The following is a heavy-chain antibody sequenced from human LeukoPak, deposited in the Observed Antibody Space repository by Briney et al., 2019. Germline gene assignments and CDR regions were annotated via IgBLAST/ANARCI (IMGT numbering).Heavy chain of an antibody. J-gene: IGHJ6*02. D-gene: IGHD2-2*01. CDR1: GFTFSSYA. V-gene: IGHV3-23*01. CDR2: ISGSGGST. Sequence: GGPLRLSCAASGFTFSSYAMSWVRQAPGKGLEWVSAISGSGGSTYYADSVKGRFTISRDNSKNTLYLQMNSLRAEDTAVYYCAKGLDIVVPYYAMDVWGQGTTVTVSS. CDR3: AKGLDIVVPYYAMDV.